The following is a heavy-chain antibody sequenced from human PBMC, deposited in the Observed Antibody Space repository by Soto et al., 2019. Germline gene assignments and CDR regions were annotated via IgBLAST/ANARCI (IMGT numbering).Heavy chain of an antibody. D-gene: IGHD3-10*01. CDR3: ARDSDIYYGSGTWDY. J-gene: IGHJ4*02. CDR2: INPNNGAT. CDR1: GYGFVAYY. Sequence: QVHLEQSGAEMKRPGASVKVSCKASGYGFVAYYMHWVRQVPGQGPEWMGWINPNNGATTYAQKFQDRVTMTRDTSINTVYMELSRLTHDDTAIHYCARDSDIYYGSGTWDYWGQGSLVTVSS. V-gene: IGHV1-2*02.